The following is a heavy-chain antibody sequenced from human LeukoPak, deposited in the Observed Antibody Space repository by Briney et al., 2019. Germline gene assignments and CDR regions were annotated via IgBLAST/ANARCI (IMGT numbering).Heavy chain of an antibody. D-gene: IGHD6-13*01. Sequence: GESLKISCQGSGYSFPNYWIGWVRQMPGKGLEWMGIIYPGDSDTTYSPSFQGQVTISADKSISTAYLQWSSLKASDTAMYYCARNLKSSSWCTWGQGTLVTVSS. CDR3: ARNLKSSSWCT. CDR2: IYPGDSDT. CDR1: GYSFPNYW. V-gene: IGHV5-51*01. J-gene: IGHJ5*02.